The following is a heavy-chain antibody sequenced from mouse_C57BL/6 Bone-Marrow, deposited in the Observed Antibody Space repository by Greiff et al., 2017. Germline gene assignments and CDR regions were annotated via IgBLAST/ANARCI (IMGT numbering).Heavy chain of an antibody. CDR2: IYPGNSDT. Sequence: VQLQQSGTVLARPGASVKMSCKTSGYTFTSYWMHWVKQRPGQGLEWIGAIYPGNSDTSYNQKFKGKAKLTAVTSASTAYMALSSLTNEDSAVYYCTELASHFDYWGQGTTLTVSS. CDR3: TELASHFDY. CDR1: GYTFTSYW. V-gene: IGHV1-5*01. J-gene: IGHJ2*01. D-gene: IGHD4-1*01.